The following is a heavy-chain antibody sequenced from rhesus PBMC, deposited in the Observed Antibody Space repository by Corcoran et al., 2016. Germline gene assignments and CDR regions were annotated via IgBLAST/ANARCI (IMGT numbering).Heavy chain of an antibody. J-gene: IGHJ5-1*01. CDR1: GGSISGYY. D-gene: IGHD5-36*01. Sequence: QVPLQESGPGLVNPSETLSVTCTVPGGSISGYYYTWIRQFPQKGREWPGVFNGSGSRFGPTNYNPSLKSRVSLSVDTSKNEVSLTMTSVTVADTAIYYCAREDRRRKGYKSFDLWGRGVLVTVSS. CDR3: AREDRRRKGYKSFDL. V-gene: IGHV4S11*01. CDR2: FNGSGSRFGPT.